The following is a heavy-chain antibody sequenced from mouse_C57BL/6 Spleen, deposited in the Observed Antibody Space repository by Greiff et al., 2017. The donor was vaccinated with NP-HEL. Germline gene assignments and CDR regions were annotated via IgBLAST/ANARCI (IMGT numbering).Heavy chain of an antibody. J-gene: IGHJ2*01. CDR2: IDPGTGGT. D-gene: IGHD1-1*01. Sequence: QVQLKQSGAELVRPGASVTLSCKASGYTFTDYEMHWVKRTPVHGLEWIGAIDPGTGGTAYNQKFKGKAILTADKSSSTAYMELRSLTSEDSAVYYCTRSNFGITTVVAPDYWGQGTTLTVSS. CDR3: TRSNFGITTVVAPDY. V-gene: IGHV1-15*01. CDR1: GYTFTDYE.